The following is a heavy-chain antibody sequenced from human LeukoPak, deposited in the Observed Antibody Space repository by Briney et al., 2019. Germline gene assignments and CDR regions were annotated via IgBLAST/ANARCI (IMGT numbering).Heavy chain of an antibody. Sequence: PSETLSLTCTVSGDSISSGNYWGWIRQPPGKGLEWIGSIFHTGSTYYNPSLKSRVTKSVDTSKNQFSLKLNSVTTADTAVYYCTRGAGWLIDYWGQGILVTVSS. CDR2: IFHTGST. CDR1: GDSISSGNY. J-gene: IGHJ4*02. D-gene: IGHD3-16*01. CDR3: TRGAGWLIDY. V-gene: IGHV4-38-2*02.